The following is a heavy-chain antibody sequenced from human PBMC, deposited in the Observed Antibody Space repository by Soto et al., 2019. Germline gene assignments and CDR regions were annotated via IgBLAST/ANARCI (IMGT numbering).Heavy chain of an antibody. D-gene: IGHD5-18*01. Sequence: QVQVVQSGAEVKKPGSSVKISCKASGRIFSSFPTSRVRQVPGQGLEWMGGVISASGSVTYAPKFQGRVTMTAVNSAGIGYMELTSLTSEDTAIYYCARVGSRDAYNYVLDQWGPGTMVTVSS. CDR2: VISASGSV. CDR3: ARVGSRDAYNYVLDQ. CDR1: GRIFSSFP. V-gene: IGHV1-69*06. J-gene: IGHJ1*01.